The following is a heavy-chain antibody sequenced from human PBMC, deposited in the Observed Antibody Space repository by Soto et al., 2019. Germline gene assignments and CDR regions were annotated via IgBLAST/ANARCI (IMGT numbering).Heavy chain of an antibody. V-gene: IGHV2-5*02. J-gene: IGHJ4*02. D-gene: IGHD6-19*01. Sequence: QITLKESGPTLVNPTQTLTLTCTFSWFSRSSTRMAVGWIRHPPGKALEWLALIYGDDDKRYSPFLRSRLTTTKDTSKNQVVLTMSNMAPVDTARYYCAHIVVAGLGYYFDDWGQGTLGTVAS. CDR3: AHIVVAGLGYYFDD. CDR1: WFSRSSTRMA. CDR2: IYGDDDK.